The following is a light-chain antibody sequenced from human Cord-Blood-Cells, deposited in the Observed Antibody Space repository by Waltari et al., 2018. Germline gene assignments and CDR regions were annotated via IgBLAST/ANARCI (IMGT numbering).Light chain of an antibody. J-gene: IGKJ1*01. V-gene: IGKV3-11*01. CDR3: QQRSNWQT. CDR2: DAS. Sequence: EIVLTQSPATLSLSPGERATLSCRASQSVSSYLAWYQQKPGQAPRLLIYDASNRATGIPARFSGSGSGTDFTLTISSLEPEDFAVYYCQQRSNWQTFGQG. CDR1: QSVSSY.